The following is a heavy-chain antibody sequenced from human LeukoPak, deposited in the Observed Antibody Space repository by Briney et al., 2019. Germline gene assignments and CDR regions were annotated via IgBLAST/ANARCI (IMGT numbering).Heavy chain of an antibody. CDR1: GGTFSSYA. J-gene: IGHJ4*02. CDR2: IIPIFGTA. Sequence: SVKVSCKASGGTFSSYAISWVRQAPGQGLEWMGGIIPIFGTANYAQKFQGRVTITTDESTSTAYMELSSLRSEDTAVYYCARVGCLRTLGYCSSFTSIDYWGRGTLVTVPS. V-gene: IGHV1-69*05. D-gene: IGHD2-2*01. CDR3: ARVGCLRTLGYCSSFTSIDY.